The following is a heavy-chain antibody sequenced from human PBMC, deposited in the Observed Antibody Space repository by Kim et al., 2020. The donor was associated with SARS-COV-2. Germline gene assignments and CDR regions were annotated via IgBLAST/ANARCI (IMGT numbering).Heavy chain of an antibody. CDR2: ISGCGSI. V-gene: IGHV3-23*01. Sequence: GGSLRLSCAASGFTFSTYAMRWVRQAPGKGLEWVSSISGCGSIYYADSAKGRLTSSRDNSKNTVFLQMNCLTAEDTAVYCCAKPANSNYGSWHF. J-gene: IGHJ4*01. CDR3: AKPANSNYGSWHF. CDR1: GFTFSTYA. D-gene: IGHD4-4*01.